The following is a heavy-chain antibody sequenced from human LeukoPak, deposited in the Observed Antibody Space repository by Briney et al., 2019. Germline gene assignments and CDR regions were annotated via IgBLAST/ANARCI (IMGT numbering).Heavy chain of an antibody. Sequence: GGSLRLSCAVSGFTFSSYAMSWVRQTPGKGLEYVSAISVSGGTTYYAASVKGRFTISRDNSMNTVYLQMNSLRAEDTAVYYCAKEFYGDKTLFDYWGQGTLVTVSS. CDR1: GFTFSSYA. V-gene: IGHV3-23*01. J-gene: IGHJ4*02. CDR3: AKEFYGDKTLFDY. CDR2: ISVSGGTT. D-gene: IGHD4-17*01.